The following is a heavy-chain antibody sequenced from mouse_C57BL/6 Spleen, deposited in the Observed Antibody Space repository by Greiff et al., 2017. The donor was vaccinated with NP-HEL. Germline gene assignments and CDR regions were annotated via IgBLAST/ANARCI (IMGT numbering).Heavy chain of an antibody. CDR2: FHPYNDDT. V-gene: IGHV1-47*01. D-gene: IGHD1-1*01. Sequence: VQLVESGAELVKPGASVKMSCKASGYTFTTYPIEWMKQIPGKSLEWIGNFHPYNDDTKYNEKFKGKATLTVEKSSSTVYLELRRLTSDDSAVYYCARGYYGSSPWFAYWGQGTLVTVSA. CDR3: ARGYYGSSPWFAY. J-gene: IGHJ3*01. CDR1: GYTFTTYP.